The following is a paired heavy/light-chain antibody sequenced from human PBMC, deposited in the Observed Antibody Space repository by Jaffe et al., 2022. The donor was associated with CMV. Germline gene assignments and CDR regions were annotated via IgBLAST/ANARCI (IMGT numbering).Light chain of an antibody. Sequence: DIVMTQSPDSLAVSLGERATINCKSSQSVFYSSNNKNYLGWYQQKPGQPPKLLIYWASTRESGVPDRFSGSGSGTDFTLTISSLQAEDVAVYYCQQYYGSPPTFGQGTKVEIK. V-gene: IGKV4-1*01. J-gene: IGKJ1*01. CDR3: QQYYGSPPT. CDR2: WAS. CDR1: QSVFYSSNNKNY.
Heavy chain of an antibody. J-gene: IGHJ4*02. Sequence: EVQLVESGGGLVQPGRSLRLSCVASGFTFGDYAMHWVRQAPGKGLEWVSSINWNSVNIAYADSVRGRFTVSRDNAKHSLYLQMNSLTPDDTALYYCAKESRTSVTFDYWGQGALVTVSS. CDR2: INWNSVNI. CDR1: GFTFGDYA. D-gene: IGHD4-17*01. CDR3: AKESRTSVTFDY. V-gene: IGHV3-9*01.